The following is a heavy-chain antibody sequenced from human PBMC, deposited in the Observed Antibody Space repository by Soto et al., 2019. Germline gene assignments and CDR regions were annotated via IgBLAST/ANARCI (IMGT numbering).Heavy chain of an antibody. CDR2: IIPIFCTA. CDR1: GGTFISYA. J-gene: IGHJ4*02. CDR3: AREGVHSHYFDY. Sequence: QVQLVQSGAEVKKPGSSVKVSCKASGGTFISYAISWVRQAPGQGLEWMGGIIPIFCTANYAKKFQCRGTITADESTSTASMELSSLRSEDTAVYYCAREGVHSHYFDYWGQGTLVTVSS. V-gene: IGHV1-69*01. D-gene: IGHD1-26*01.